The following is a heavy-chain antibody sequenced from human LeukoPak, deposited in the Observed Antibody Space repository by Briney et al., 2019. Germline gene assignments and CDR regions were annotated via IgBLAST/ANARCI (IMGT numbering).Heavy chain of an antibody. CDR1: GYTLTELS. Sequence: ASVKVSCKASGYTLTELSMHWVRQAPGKGLEWMGGFDPEDGETIYAQKFQGRVTMTEDTSTDTAYMELSSLRSEDTAVYYCATRSIAVAGTYYFDYWGQGTLVTVSS. CDR3: ATRSIAVAGTYYFDY. J-gene: IGHJ4*02. D-gene: IGHD6-19*01. CDR2: FDPEDGET. V-gene: IGHV1-24*01.